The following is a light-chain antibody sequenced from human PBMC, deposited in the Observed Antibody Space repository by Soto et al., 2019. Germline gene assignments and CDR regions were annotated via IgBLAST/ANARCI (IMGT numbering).Light chain of an antibody. CDR2: GAS. CDR1: QSVGTN. V-gene: IGKV3-15*01. CDR3: QQYNNWPPYT. J-gene: IGKJ2*01. Sequence: ETVLTQSPATLSVSPGERATLSCRASQSVGTNLAWCQQKPGQAPRLLIYGASTRATGIPARFSGSGSGTEFTLTISSLQYEDFAVYYCQQYNNWPPYTFGQGTKLEIK.